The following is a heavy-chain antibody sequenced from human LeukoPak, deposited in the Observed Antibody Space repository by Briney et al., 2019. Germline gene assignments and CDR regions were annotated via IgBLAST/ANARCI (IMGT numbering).Heavy chain of an antibody. CDR1: GYTFTSYG. J-gene: IGHJ6*02. V-gene: IGHV1-18*01. CDR3: ARDIYDSSGYLFAYYYYGMDV. Sequence: GASVKVSCKASGYTFTSYGISWVRQAPGQGLEWMGWISAYNGNTNYAQKLQGRVTMTTDTSTSTAYMELRSLRSDDTAVYYCARDIYDSSGYLFAYYYYGMDVWGQGTTVTVSS. CDR2: ISAYNGNT. D-gene: IGHD3-22*01.